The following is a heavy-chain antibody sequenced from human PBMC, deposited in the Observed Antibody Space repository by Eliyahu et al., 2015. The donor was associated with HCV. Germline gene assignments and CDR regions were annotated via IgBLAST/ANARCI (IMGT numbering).Heavy chain of an antibody. J-gene: IGHJ4*02. CDR2: AWYSGNT. V-gene: IGHV4-39*01. Sequence: QLHLQESGPGLVKPSETLSLTCTVSGGSIGSSSYYWGWVRQPPGKGLEWIGSAWYSGNTEYNPSLKSRVTVSVDTSKNHFSLNLNSVTAADTAVYYCARHGNYFDNWGQGTLVTVSS. CDR3: ARHGNYFDN. CDR1: GGSIGSSSYY.